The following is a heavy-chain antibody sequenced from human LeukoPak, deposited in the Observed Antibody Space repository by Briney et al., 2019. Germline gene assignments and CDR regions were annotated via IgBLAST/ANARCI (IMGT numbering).Heavy chain of an antibody. D-gene: IGHD3-22*01. CDR1: VYTFIGYY. CDR3: ARDYYDTSGYFDY. V-gene: IGHV1-2*02. CDR2: INPNSGAT. Sequence: ASVTVSFKASVYTFIGYYIHWVRQGPGQGLEWMGWINPNSGATNSAQKFQGRVTMTRDTSITTAYMELSRLRSDDTAVYYCARDYYDTSGYFDYWGLGTLLTVSS. J-gene: IGHJ4*02.